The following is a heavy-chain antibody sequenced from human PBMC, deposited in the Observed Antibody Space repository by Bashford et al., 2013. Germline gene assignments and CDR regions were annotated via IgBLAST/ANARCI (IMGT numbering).Heavy chain of an antibody. CDR1: GYIFSNYG. D-gene: IGHD3-9*01. V-gene: IGHV1-18*04. CDR3: AKSYYDILTGYSADFDY. J-gene: IGHJ4*02. Sequence: ASVKVSCKTSGYIFSNYGVSWVRQAPGQGLEWMGWISASRGDTDYAQKFQDRVTMTRDTSISTAYMELSRLRSDDTAVYYYAKSYYDILTGYSADFDYWGQGTLVTVSS. CDR2: ISASRGDT.